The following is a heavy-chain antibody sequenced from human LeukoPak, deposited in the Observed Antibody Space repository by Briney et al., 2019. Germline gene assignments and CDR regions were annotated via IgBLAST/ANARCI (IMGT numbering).Heavy chain of an antibody. CDR3: ARAAGSSGWTDY. CDR2: IYYSGST. V-gene: IGHV4-61*01. J-gene: IGHJ4*02. Sequence: SETLSLTCTVSGGSVSSGSYYWSWIRQPPGKGLEWIGYIYYSGSTNYNPSLKSRVTISVDTSKNQFSLRLSSVTAADTAVYYCARAAGSSGWTDYWGQGTLVTVSS. CDR1: GGSVSSGSYY. D-gene: IGHD6-19*01.